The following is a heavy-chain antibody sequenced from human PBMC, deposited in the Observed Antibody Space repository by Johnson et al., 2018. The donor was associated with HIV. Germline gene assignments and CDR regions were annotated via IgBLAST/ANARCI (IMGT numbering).Heavy chain of an antibody. J-gene: IGHJ3*01. CDR1: GFIFSNYN. Sequence: QVQLVESGGDLVKPGGSLRLSCKVSGFIFSNYNMAWIRQSPGKGLECLSYITSSGSSVYYTAFVKRRFTISRDNAKASVSLRMNSLRAEESGIYYCARDATPWGGDYVGYAFDLWGQGTVVTVSS. CDR3: ARDATPWGGDYVGYAFDL. D-gene: IGHD4-17*01. CDR2: ITSSGSSV. V-gene: IGHV3-11*04.